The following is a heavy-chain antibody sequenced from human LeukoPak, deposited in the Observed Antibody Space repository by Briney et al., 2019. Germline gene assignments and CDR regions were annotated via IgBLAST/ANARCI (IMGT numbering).Heavy chain of an antibody. CDR3: ARDRGVVPAAILDY. D-gene: IGHD2-2*02. CDR2: VNPSDGST. V-gene: IGHV1-46*01. Sequence: ASVKVPCKTSGYNFAIYQMHWVRQAPGQGLEWMGIVNPSDGSTSYPQKFQGRVTMTRDTSTSTVYMELSSLRSEDTAVYFCARDRGVVPAAILDYWGQGTLVTVSS. CDR1: GYNFAIYQ. J-gene: IGHJ4*02.